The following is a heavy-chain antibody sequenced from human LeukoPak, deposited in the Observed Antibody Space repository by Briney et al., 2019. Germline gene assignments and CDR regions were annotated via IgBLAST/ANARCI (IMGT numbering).Heavy chain of an antibody. D-gene: IGHD2/OR15-2a*01. CDR2: ISYDGSNK. Sequence: GGSLRLSCAASGFTFSSYAMHWVRQAPGKGLEWVAVISYDGSNKYYADSVKGRFTISRDNSKNTLYLQMNSLRAGDTAVYYCAKVGTVYFPLDFWGQGTLVTVSS. J-gene: IGHJ4*02. CDR3: AKVGTVYFPLDF. V-gene: IGHV3-30*04. CDR1: GFTFSSYA.